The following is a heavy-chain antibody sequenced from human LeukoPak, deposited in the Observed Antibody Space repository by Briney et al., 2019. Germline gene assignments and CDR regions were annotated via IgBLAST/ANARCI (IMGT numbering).Heavy chain of an antibody. D-gene: IGHD6-19*01. CDR1: GFSFSSYG. Sequence: GGSLRLSCAASGFSFSSYGMHWVRQAPGKGLEWVAVIWYDGSKKYYADSVKGRFTISRDNSKNTLYLQMNSLRAEDTAVYYCAKVTQWLVHKFDYWGQGTLVTVSS. V-gene: IGHV3-33*06. J-gene: IGHJ4*02. CDR3: AKVTQWLVHKFDY. CDR2: IWYDGSKK.